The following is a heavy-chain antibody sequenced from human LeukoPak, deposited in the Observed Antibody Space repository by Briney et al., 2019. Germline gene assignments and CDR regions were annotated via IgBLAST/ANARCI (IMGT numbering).Heavy chain of an antibody. CDR3: AKVWRYDSGSSGDY. J-gene: IGHJ4*02. CDR2: ISGSGGST. CDR1: GFSFSSYP. Sequence: GGSLRLSCAASGFSFSSYPMSWVRQAPGKGLEWVSAISGSGGSTYYADSVKGRFTISRDNSKNTLYLQMNSLRAEDTAVYYCAKVWRYDSGSSGDYWGQGTLVTVSS. D-gene: IGHD3-10*01. V-gene: IGHV3-23*01.